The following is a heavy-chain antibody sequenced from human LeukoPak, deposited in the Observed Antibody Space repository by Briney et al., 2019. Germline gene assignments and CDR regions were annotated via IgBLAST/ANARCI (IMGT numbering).Heavy chain of an antibody. D-gene: IGHD3-9*01. V-gene: IGHV4-39*07. CDR1: GGSISRSSYS. CDR3: ARDPPTTGYYYYGMDV. J-gene: IGHJ6*02. CDR2: IYYSGST. Sequence: SETLSLTCTVSGGSISRSSYSWGWIRQPPGKGLEWIGSIYYSGSTYYNPSLKSRVTISVDTSKNQFSLKLSSVTAADTAVYYCARDPPTTGYYYYGMDVWGQGTMVTVSS.